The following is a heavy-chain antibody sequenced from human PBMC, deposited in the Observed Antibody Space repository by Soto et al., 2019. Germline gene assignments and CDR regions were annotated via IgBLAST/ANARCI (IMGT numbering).Heavy chain of an antibody. Sequence: QVQLQQWGAGPLRPLETLSLTCGVSGGSFSGYYWAWIRQSPGKGLEWIGEINDRGSINYNPSLKSRVSISVDTSKNHYSLNLRSVTAADTAVYYCARERNDILTGPPWVWYFDLWGRGTLVTVSS. D-gene: IGHD3-9*01. J-gene: IGHJ2*01. V-gene: IGHV4-34*01. CDR1: GGSFSGYY. CDR3: ARERNDILTGPPWVWYFDL. CDR2: INDRGSI.